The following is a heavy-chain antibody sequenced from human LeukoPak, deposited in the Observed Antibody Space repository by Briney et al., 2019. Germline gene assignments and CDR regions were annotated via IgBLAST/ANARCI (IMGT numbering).Heavy chain of an antibody. CDR2: ISFDGSTQ. CDR3: ATDPLRYSSGLETFHI. J-gene: IGHJ3*02. CDR1: GFPFSNCG. V-gene: IGHV3-30*03. D-gene: IGHD5-18*01. Sequence: PGGSLRLSCSASGFPFSNCGMHWVPRPPAKGLRWLHLISFDGSTQNSADFVRGRFIISRDNSKNTLHMEMNSLSPEDTAMYYCATDPLRYSSGLETFHIWGQGTMVTVSS.